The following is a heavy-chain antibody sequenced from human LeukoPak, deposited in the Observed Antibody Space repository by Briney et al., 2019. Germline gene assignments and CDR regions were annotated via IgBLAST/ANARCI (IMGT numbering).Heavy chain of an antibody. Sequence: GGSLRLSCAASAFTFSSYSMNWVRQAPGKGLERVSIISSSSNDIHYADSVKGRFTISRDNTKNSVYLQMNSLRDGDTAVYYCARGATAETRHLDYWGQGTLVTVSS. CDR2: ISSSSNDI. J-gene: IGHJ4*02. V-gene: IGHV3-21*01. CDR3: ARGATAETRHLDY. CDR1: AFTFSSYS. D-gene: IGHD4-17*01.